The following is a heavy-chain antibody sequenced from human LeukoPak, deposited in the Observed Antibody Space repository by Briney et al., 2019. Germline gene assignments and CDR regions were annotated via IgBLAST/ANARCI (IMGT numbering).Heavy chain of an antibody. V-gene: IGHV3-30*03. CDR3: AREAYLQH. J-gene: IGHJ1*01. Sequence: PGGSLRLSCAASGFTFSSYGMHWVRQAPGKGLEWVAVKSYDGSNKYYADSVKGRFTISRDNSKNTLYLQMNSLRAEDTAVYYCAREAYLQHWGQGTLVTVSS. CDR1: GFTFSSYG. CDR2: KSYDGSNK.